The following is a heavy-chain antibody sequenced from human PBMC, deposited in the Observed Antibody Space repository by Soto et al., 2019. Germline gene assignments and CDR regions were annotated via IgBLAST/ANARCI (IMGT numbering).Heavy chain of an antibody. CDR2: INPSGGST. V-gene: IGHV1-46*01. CDR1: GYTFTSCY. J-gene: IGHJ4*02. Sequence: GASVKVSCKASGYTFTSCYMHWVRQAPGQGLEWMGIINPSGGSTTYAQNFQGRVTMTRDTSTSTVYMELSSLRSEDTAIYYCAVSYSDFDYWGQGTLVTVSS. CDR3: AVSYSDFDY. D-gene: IGHD4-4*01.